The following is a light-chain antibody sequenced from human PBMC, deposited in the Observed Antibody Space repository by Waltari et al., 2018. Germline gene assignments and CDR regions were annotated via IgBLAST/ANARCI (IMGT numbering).Light chain of an antibody. J-gene: IGLJ2*01. CDR1: SLRRYH. Sequence: SSELTQDPVVSVALGQTVRITCQGDSLRRYHASWYQQKQGQAPVLVIYEQNNRPSGIADRFSGSTSGNTASLTITGAQAEDEADYYCDSRDSSGNHEVFGGGTKLTVL. CDR2: EQN. CDR3: DSRDSSGNHEV. V-gene: IGLV3-19*01.